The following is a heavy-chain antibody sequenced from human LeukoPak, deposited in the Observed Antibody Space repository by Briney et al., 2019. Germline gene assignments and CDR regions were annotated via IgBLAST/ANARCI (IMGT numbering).Heavy chain of an antibody. CDR3: GLYGYRHDAFDI. D-gene: IGHD5-18*01. CDR1: DFSITSHY. J-gene: IGHJ3*02. CDR2: IHHGGST. Sequence: SETLSLTCSVSDFSITSHYWGWIRQPPGKGLEWIGNIHHGGSTYANPSLKSRIVMAMDASKNQFSLQLTSVTAADTAVYYCGLYGYRHDAFDIWGQGTMVTVSS. V-gene: IGHV4-38-2*02.